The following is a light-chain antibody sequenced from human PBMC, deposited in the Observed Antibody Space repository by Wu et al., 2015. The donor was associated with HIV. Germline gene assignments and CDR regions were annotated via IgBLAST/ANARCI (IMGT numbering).Light chain of an antibody. CDR3: QQRSNSPLT. CDR1: EIVYNS. CDR2: DAS. V-gene: IGKV3-11*01. Sequence: IVLTQSPVILSLSPGERATLSCRASEIVYNSLAWYQQRPGQAPRLLIYDASNRATGVPARFRGSGYGTDFTLTISSLDPEDSAVYYCQQRSNSPLTFGQGTRLEIK. J-gene: IGKJ5*01.